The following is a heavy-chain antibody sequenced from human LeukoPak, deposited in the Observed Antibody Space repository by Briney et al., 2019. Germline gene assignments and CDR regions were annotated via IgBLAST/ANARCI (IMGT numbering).Heavy chain of an antibody. CDR1: GFTFSSYW. D-gene: IGHD5-18*01. J-gene: IGHJ4*02. CDR3: AKEASRGYSFAYTPIEKPYYFDY. V-gene: IGHV3-30*02. CDR2: IRYDGSNK. Sequence: GGSLRLSCAASGFTFSSYWMSWVRQAPGKGLEWVAFIRYDGSNKYYADSVKGRFTISRDNSKNTLFLQMNSLRAEDTAVYSCAKEASRGYSFAYTPIEKPYYFDYWGQGTLVTVSS.